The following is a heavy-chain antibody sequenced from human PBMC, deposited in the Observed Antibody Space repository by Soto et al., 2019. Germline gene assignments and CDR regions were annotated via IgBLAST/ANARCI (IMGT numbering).Heavy chain of an antibody. CDR2: TYYRSNWRH. Sequence: QTLSLTCASSGVSVSNNTAAWNWIRSSPSRGLEWLGRTYYRSNWRHDYAVSVKSRVTVNPDTSKNHFSLQLNSVTPDDTAVYYCARGVAGSGFDLWGQGTLVTVSS. CDR3: ARGVAGSGFDL. V-gene: IGHV6-1*01. CDR1: GVSVSNNTAA. D-gene: IGHD6-19*01. J-gene: IGHJ4*02.